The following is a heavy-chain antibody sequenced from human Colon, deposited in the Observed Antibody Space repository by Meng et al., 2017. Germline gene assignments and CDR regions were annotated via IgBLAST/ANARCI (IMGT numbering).Heavy chain of an antibody. J-gene: IGHJ4*02. V-gene: IGHV3-30*04. CDR1: RFSFSNSA. Sequence: GGSLRLSCAASRFSFSNSAMHWVRQPPGKGLEWVAVISFDGSSKYYADSVTGRFTISRDNSKNTLFLQMNSLRAEDTAMYYCAEGKQDIWFGELLTPIDYWGQGTLVTSPQ. D-gene: IGHD3-10*01. CDR2: ISFDGSSK. CDR3: AEGKQDIWFGELLTPIDY.